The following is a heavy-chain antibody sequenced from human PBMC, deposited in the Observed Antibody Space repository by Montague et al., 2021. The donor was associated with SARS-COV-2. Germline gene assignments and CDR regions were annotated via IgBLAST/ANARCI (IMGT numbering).Heavy chain of an antibody. V-gene: IGHV1-8*02. J-gene: IGHJ6*02. CDR3: AREVVVVAATYNYYYGMDV. D-gene: IGHD2-15*01. Sequence: SVKVSCKASGYTLTSYDINWVRQATGQGLEWMGWMNPNSGNTGYAQKFQGRVTMTRNTSISTAYMELSSLRSEDTAVYYCAREVVVVAATYNYYYGMDVWGQGTTVIVSS. CDR2: MNPNSGNT. CDR1: GYTLTSYD.